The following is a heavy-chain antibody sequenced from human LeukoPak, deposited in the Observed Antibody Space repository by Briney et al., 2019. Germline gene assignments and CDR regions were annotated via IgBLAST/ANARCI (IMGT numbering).Heavy chain of an antibody. V-gene: IGHV3-21*01. CDR2: ISSSSSYI. CDR1: GFTFSSYS. D-gene: IGHD5-18*01. Sequence: GGSLRLSCAASGFTFSSYSMNWVRQAPGKGLEWVSSISSSSSYIYYADSVKGRLTISRDNAKKSLYLQMNSLRAEDTAVYYCASTGYSDDYYYGMDVWGQGTTVTVSS. CDR3: ASTGYSDDYYYGMDV. J-gene: IGHJ6*02.